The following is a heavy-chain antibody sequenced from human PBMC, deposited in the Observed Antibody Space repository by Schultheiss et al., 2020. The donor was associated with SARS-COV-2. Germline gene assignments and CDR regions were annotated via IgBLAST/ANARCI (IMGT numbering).Heavy chain of an antibody. J-gene: IGHJ4*02. Sequence: SETLSLTCAVSGGSISSGGYSWSWIRQPPGKGLEWIGYIYHSGSTFYNPSLKSRATMSVDRSKNQFSLKMRSVTAADTTVYYCARDPKIGYFDYWGQGTLVTVSS. CDR2: IYHSGST. CDR3: ARDPKIGYFDY. CDR1: GGSISSGGYS. D-gene: IGHD3-22*01. V-gene: IGHV4-30-2*01.